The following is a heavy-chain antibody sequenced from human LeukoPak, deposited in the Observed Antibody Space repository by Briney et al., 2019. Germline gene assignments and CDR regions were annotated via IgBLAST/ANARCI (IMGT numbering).Heavy chain of an antibody. Sequence: GGSLRLSCAASGFTFSSYAMSWVGQAPGKGLEGVSAISGSGGSTYYADSVKGRFTISGDNSKNTLYLQMNSLRAEDTAVYYCAKDAALWFGELFLFDYWGQGTLVTVSS. CDR3: AKDAALWFGELFLFDY. CDR1: GFTFSSYA. J-gene: IGHJ4*02. D-gene: IGHD3-10*01. CDR2: ISGSGGST. V-gene: IGHV3-23*01.